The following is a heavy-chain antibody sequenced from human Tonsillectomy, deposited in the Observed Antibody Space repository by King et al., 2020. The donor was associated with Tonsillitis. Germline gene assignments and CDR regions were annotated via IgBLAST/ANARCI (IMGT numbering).Heavy chain of an antibody. D-gene: IGHD5-18*01. CDR2: ISGDGGST. CDR1: GFTFDDYA. Sequence: DVQLVESGGGVVQPGGSLRLSCAASGFTFDDYAMHWVRQAPGKGLEWVSLISGDGGSTYYADSVKGRFTFSRDNSKNSLYLQMNSLGTGDTALYYCAKPVIPGGYSYGNLPVADRWTFDYWGQGTLVTVSS. J-gene: IGHJ4*02. V-gene: IGHV3-43*02. CDR3: AKPVIPGGYSYGNLPVADRWTFDY.